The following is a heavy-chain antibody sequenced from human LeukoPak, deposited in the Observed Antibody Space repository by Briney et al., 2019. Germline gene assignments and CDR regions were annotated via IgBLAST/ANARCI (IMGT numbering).Heavy chain of an antibody. CDR1: GYTFTSYA. J-gene: IGHJ4*02. CDR3: ARGDIVVVPAASFDY. V-gene: IGHV7-4-1*02. CDR2: INTNTGNP. Sequence: ASVKVSCKASGYTFTSYAMNWVRQAPGQGLEWMGWINTNTGNPTYAQGFTGRFVFSLDTSVSTAYLQISSLKAEDTAVYYCARGDIVVVPAASFDYWGQGTLVTVSS. D-gene: IGHD2-2*01.